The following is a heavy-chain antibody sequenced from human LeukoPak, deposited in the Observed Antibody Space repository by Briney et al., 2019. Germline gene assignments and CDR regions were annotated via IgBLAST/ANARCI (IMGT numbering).Heavy chain of an antibody. CDR3: ARGVVTKNTAMVIKDDY. CDR1: RGTFSSYA. J-gene: IGHJ4*02. D-gene: IGHD5-18*01. V-gene: IGHV1-69*05. Sequence: EASVKVSCKDSRGTFSSYAISWVRQAPGQGLEWMGRIIPIFGTANYAQKFQGRVTITTDESTSTAYMELSSLRSEDTAVYYCARGVVTKNTAMVIKDDYWGQGTLVTVSS. CDR2: IIPIFGTA.